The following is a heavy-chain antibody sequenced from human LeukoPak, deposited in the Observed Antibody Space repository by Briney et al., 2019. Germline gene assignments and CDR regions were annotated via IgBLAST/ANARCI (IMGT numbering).Heavy chain of an antibody. Sequence: SETLSLTCTVSGGSIRSSTDYWSWIRQPAGKGLEWIGRIYTSGSTNYNPSLKSRVTISVDTSKNQFSLKLSSVTAADTAVYYCAIIGWKGHNWFDPWGQGTLVTVSS. CDR1: GGSIRSSTDY. CDR2: IYTSGST. V-gene: IGHV4-61*02. D-gene: IGHD6-19*01. CDR3: AIIGWKGHNWFDP. J-gene: IGHJ5*02.